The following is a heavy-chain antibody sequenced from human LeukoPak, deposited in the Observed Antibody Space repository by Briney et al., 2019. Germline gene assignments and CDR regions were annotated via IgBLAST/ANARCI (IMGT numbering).Heavy chain of an antibody. V-gene: IGHV1-24*01. Sequence: ASVKVSCKVSGYTLTELSMHWVRQAPGKGLEWMGGFDPEDGETIYAQKFQGRVTMTEDTSTDTAYMELSSLRSEDTAVYYCARGDLPRSGDSSGYLLDYWGQGTLVTVSS. J-gene: IGHJ4*02. CDR1: GYTLTELS. D-gene: IGHD3-22*01. CDR2: FDPEDGET. CDR3: ARGDLPRSGDSSGYLLDY.